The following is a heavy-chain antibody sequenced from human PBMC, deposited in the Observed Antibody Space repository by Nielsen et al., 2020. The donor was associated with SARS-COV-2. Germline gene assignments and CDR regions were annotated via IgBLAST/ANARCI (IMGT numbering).Heavy chain of an antibody. CDR3: AKDSKISGGVFDY. V-gene: IGHV3-23*01. CDR2: ISGSGGST. Sequence: GESLKISCAASGFTFSSYSMNWVRQAPGKGLEWVSAISGSGGSTYYADSVKGRFTISRDNSKNTLYLQMNSLRAEDTAVYYCAKDSKISGGVFDYWGQGTLVTVSS. D-gene: IGHD3-10*01. CDR1: GFTFSSYS. J-gene: IGHJ4*02.